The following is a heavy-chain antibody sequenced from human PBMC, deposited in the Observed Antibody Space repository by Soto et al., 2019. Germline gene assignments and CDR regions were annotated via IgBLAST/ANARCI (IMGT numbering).Heavy chain of an antibody. CDR1: GFTFSSYG. D-gene: IGHD3-16*01. V-gene: IGHV3-33*01. Sequence: GGSLRLSCAASGFTFSSYGMHWVRQAPGKGLEWVAVIWYDGSNKYYADSVKGRFTISRDNSKNTLYLQMNSLRAEDTAVYYCARHIKHYGLFDYYYYYYMDVWGKGTTVTVSS. CDR2: IWYDGSNK. J-gene: IGHJ6*03. CDR3: ARHIKHYGLFDYYYYYYMDV.